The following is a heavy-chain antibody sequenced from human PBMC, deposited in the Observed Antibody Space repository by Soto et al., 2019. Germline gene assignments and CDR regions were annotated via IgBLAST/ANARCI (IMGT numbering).Heavy chain of an antibody. CDR1: GFTFSSYS. Sequence: GSLRLSCAASGFTFSSYSMNWVRQAPGKGLEWVSYISSSSSTIYYADSVKGRFTISRDNAKNSLYLQMNSLRDEDTAVYYCARRAKYCSSTSCYTRSYGMDVWGQGTTVTVSS. J-gene: IGHJ6*02. D-gene: IGHD2-2*02. CDR2: ISSSSSTI. V-gene: IGHV3-48*02. CDR3: ARRAKYCSSTSCYTRSYGMDV.